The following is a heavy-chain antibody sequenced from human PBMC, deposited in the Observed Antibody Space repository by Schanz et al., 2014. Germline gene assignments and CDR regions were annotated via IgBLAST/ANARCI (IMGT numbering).Heavy chain of an antibody. CDR3: ARPSDSSWYMDV. V-gene: IGHV3-23*01. CDR1: GFTFRNYG. CDR2: ISGSGGST. D-gene: IGHD2-21*02. J-gene: IGHJ6*03. Sequence: EVQLLESGGGLVQPGGSLRLSCAASGFTFRNYGMSWVRQAPGQGLEWVSGISGSGGSTYDADSVKGRFTISRDNAKNSLFLQMNSLSAEDTAVYYCARPSDSSWYMDVWGKGTTVTVSS.